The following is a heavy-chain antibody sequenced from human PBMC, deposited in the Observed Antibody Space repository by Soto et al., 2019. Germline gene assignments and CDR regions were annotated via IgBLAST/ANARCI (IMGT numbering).Heavy chain of an antibody. Sequence: EVQLLDSGGGLVQPGGSLRLSYAASGFTFSSYAMNWVRQAPGKGLEWVSVISGSGGSTYYADSVKGRFTISRDNSKNTLYLQMNSLRAEDTAVYYCARRGSGTYFDYWGQGTLVTVSS. CDR1: GFTFSSYA. V-gene: IGHV3-23*01. J-gene: IGHJ4*02. CDR2: ISGSGGST. CDR3: ARRGSGTYFDY. D-gene: IGHD6-13*01.